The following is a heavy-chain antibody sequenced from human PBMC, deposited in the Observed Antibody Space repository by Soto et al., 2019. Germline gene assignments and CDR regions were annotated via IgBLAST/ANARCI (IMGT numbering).Heavy chain of an antibody. CDR3: TTEDYSPTYYYGMDV. V-gene: IGHV3-15*01. J-gene: IGHJ6*02. Sequence: GGSLRLSCAASGFTFSNAWMSWVRQAPGKGLEWVGRIKSKTDGGTTDYAAPVKGRFTISRDDSKNTLYLQMNSLKTEDTAVYYCTTEDYSPTYYYGMDVWGQGTTVTVSS. CDR2: IKSKTDGGTT. CDR1: GFTFSNAW. D-gene: IGHD4-4*01.